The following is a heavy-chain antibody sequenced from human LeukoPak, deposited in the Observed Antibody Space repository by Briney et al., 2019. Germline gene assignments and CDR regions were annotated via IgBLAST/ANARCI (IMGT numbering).Heavy chain of an antibody. J-gene: IGHJ4*02. CDR1: GFTFDNYA. CDR2: ISWNSRSI. Sequence: HTGGSLRLSCAASGFTFDNYAMHWVRQAPGKGLEWVSGISWNSRSIGYADSVRGRFAMSRDNAKNSLYLQMNSLRAEDTALYYCAKDWGRPQLGALDSWGQGTLVTVSS. V-gene: IGHV3-9*01. CDR3: AKDWGRPQLGALDS. D-gene: IGHD3-16*01.